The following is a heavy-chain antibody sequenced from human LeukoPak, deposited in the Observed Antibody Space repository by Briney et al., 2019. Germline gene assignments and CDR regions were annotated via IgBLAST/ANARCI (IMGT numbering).Heavy chain of an antibody. D-gene: IGHD4-17*01. CDR1: GFTFSNAW. Sequence: GSLRLSCAASGFTFSNAWMSWVRQAPGKGLEWVGRIKSKTDGGTTDYAAPVKGRFTISRDDSKNTLYLQMNSLKTEDTAVYYCTTDAFYGDYVKVNDYWGQGTLVTVSS. J-gene: IGHJ4*02. CDR2: IKSKTDGGTT. CDR3: TTDAFYGDYVKVNDY. V-gene: IGHV3-15*01.